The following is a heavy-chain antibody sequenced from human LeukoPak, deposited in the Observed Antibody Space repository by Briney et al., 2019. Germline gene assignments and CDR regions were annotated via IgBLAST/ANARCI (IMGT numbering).Heavy chain of an antibody. CDR2: IYTSGST. Sequence: PSETLSLTCTVSGGSISSYYWSWIRQPAGKGLEWIGRIYTSGSTNYNPSLKSRVTMSVDTSKNQFSLKLSSVTAADTAVYYCARDLRNTAMVIGYYYYMDVWGKGTTVTASS. V-gene: IGHV4-4*07. CDR1: GGSISSYY. D-gene: IGHD5-18*01. CDR3: ARDLRNTAMVIGYYYYMDV. J-gene: IGHJ6*03.